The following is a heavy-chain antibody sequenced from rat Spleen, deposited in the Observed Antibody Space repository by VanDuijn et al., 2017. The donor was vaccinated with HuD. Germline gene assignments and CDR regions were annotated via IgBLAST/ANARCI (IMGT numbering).Heavy chain of an antibody. Sequence: EVQLVESGGGLVQPGRSLKLSCAASGFTFSNYYMAWVRQAPTKGLAWVATISYDGSSTYYRDSVKGRFTISRDNAKSTLYLQMDSLRSEDTATYYCARRGLAFDYWGQGVMVTVSS. V-gene: IGHV5-29*01. CDR2: ISYDGSST. D-gene: IGHD1-11*01. CDR1: GFTFSNYY. CDR3: ARRGLAFDY. J-gene: IGHJ2*01.